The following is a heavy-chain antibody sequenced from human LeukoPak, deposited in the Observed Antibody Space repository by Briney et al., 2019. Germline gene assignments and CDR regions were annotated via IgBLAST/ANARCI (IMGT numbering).Heavy chain of an antibody. D-gene: IGHD5-18*01. CDR3: ARRADTAMVLDY. CDR2: IFYSGST. V-gene: IGHV4-31*03. Sequence: SSETLSLTCTVSGGSISGGGYYWSWIRQHPGKGLEWIGYIFYSGSTYYNPSLKSRVSISVDTSKNQFSLKLSSVTAADTAVYYCARRADTAMVLDYWGQGTLVTVSS. J-gene: IGHJ4*02. CDR1: GGSISGGGYY.